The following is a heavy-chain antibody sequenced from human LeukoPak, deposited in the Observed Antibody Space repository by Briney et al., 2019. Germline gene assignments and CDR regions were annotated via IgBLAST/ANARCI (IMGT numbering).Heavy chain of an antibody. Sequence: GGSLRLSCAAYGFSFSDYGMDWVRQAPGKGLEWVSFIRYDGTGQYYADSVKGRLTISRDNSKNMLYLQLNSVRPDDTAVYYCARGNSNGFDIWGQGTMVTVSS. V-gene: IGHV3-30*02. J-gene: IGHJ3*02. CDR2: IRYDGTGQ. D-gene: IGHD1-7*01. CDR3: ARGNSNGFDI. CDR1: GFSFSDYG.